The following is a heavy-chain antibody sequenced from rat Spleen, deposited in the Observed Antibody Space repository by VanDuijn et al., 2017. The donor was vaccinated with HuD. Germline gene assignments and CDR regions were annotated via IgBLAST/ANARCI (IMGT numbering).Heavy chain of an antibody. Sequence: VQLVESGGGLVQPGRSLKLYCVTSGFTLNNYWMTWIRQAPGKGLAWVASSTNAAGKVHYPDSVKGRFTIPRATAQNTLYLQMNSPTSEYTATDYCTRGGYFRYWGQGVMGTVSS. CDR2: STNAAGKV. CDR1: GFTLNNYW. V-gene: IGHV5-31*01. CDR3: TRGGYFRY. D-gene: IGHD2-5*01. J-gene: IGHJ2*01.